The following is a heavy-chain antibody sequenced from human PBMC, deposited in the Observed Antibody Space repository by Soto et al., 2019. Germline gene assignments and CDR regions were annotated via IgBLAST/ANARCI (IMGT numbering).Heavy chain of an antibody. CDR2: FNGNGGGT. D-gene: IGHD2-15*01. CDR1: GFSFSTYA. CDR3: AKDNSLHWFDP. V-gene: IGHV3-23*01. Sequence: VQLLESGGGLVQPGGSLRLACATSGFSFSTYAMTWVRQAPGKGLEWVSTFNGNGGGTYYADSVKGRVTISRDNSKNTLYLQMDSLRAEDTATYYCAKDNSLHWFDPWGQGTLVTVSS. J-gene: IGHJ5*02.